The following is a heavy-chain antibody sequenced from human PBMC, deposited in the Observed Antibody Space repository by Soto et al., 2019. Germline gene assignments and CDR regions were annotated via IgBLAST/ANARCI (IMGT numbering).Heavy chain of an antibody. CDR2: MSSSGVT. V-gene: IGHV4-4*07. D-gene: IGHD6-19*01. J-gene: IGHJ3*02. CDR1: GGSISNKY. Sequence: QVQLQESGPGLVKPSETLSLTCPFSGGSISNKYWSWIRQPAGKGLAWIGRMSSSGVTNYSPSPQSRVTMAVDMSKNQFSLKMSSVTDKDAAVYYCARAVDSSGWYGDDAFDIWGQGTLVTVSS. CDR3: ARAVDSSGWYGDDAFDI.